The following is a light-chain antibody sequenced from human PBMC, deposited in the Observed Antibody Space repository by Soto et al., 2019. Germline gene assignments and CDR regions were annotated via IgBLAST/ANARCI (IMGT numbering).Light chain of an antibody. CDR3: QQYGSSPWT. V-gene: IGKV3-20*01. CDR2: GAS. J-gene: IGKJ1*01. CDR1: QSLRSS. Sequence: ETMMTQSPDTLSVSLGEIATLSCRASQSLRSSLAWYQQKPGQAPRLLIYGASSRATGIPDRFSGSGSGTDFTLTISSLEPEDFALYYCQQYGSSPWTFGQGTKVDIK.